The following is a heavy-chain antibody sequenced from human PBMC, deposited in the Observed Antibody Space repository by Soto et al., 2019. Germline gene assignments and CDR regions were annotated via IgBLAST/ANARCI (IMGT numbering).Heavy chain of an antibody. CDR2: IWYDGSNK. J-gene: IGHJ5*02. Sequence: GGSLRLSCAASGFTFSSYGMHWVRQAPGKGLEWVAVIWYDGSNKYYADSVKGRFTISRDNSKNTLYLQMNSLRAEDTAVYYCARSKVPGGYYDSSGYSTFDPWGQGTLVTVSS. D-gene: IGHD3-22*01. V-gene: IGHV3-33*01. CDR1: GFTFSSYG. CDR3: ARSKVPGGYYDSSGYSTFDP.